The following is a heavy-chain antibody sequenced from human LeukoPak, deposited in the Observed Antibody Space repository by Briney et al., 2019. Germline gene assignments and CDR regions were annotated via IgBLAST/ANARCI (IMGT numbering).Heavy chain of an antibody. CDR1: GYTFTGYY. CDR3: ARRLDYYDSSGYLDY. D-gene: IGHD3-22*01. CDR2: INPNSGGT. Sequence: ASVKVSCKASGYTFTGYYMHWVRQAPGQGLEWMGWINPNSGGTNYAQKFQGRVTMTRDTSISTAYMELSRLRSDDTAVYYCARRLDYYDSSGYLDYWGQGTLVTVSS. J-gene: IGHJ4*02. V-gene: IGHV1-2*02.